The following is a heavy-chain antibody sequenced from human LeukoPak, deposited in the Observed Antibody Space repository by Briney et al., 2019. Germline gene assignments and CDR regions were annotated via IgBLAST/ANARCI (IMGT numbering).Heavy chain of an antibody. D-gene: IGHD3-22*01. CDR2: NSGSGGST. CDR3: AKNFDYSGSYQGY. J-gene: IGHJ4*02. Sequence: PGGSLRLSCAASGFTFTNYAMTWVRQAPGKELEWVSTNSGSGGSTSYADSVKGRFTISRDNSKNTLYLQMNSLRAEVTAVYYCAKNFDYSGSYQGYWGQGTLVTVSS. CDR1: GFTFTNYA. V-gene: IGHV3-23*01.